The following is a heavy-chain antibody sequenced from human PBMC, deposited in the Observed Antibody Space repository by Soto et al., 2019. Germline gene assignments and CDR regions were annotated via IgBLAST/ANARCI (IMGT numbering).Heavy chain of an antibody. CDR1: GFTFSSYG. Sequence: QVQLVESGGGVVQPGRSLRLSCAAPGFTFSSYGMHWVRQAPGKGLEWVAVISYDGSNKYYADSVKGRFTISRDNSKNTLYLQMSRLRAEDTAVYYCVKDGSSGWPYYYGMDVWGQGTTVTVSS. CDR3: VKDGSSGWPYYYGMDV. D-gene: IGHD6-19*01. J-gene: IGHJ6*02. CDR2: ISYDGSNK. V-gene: IGHV3-30*18.